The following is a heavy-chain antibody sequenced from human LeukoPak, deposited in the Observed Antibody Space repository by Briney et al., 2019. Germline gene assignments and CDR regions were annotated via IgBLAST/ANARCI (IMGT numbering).Heavy chain of an antibody. Sequence: SETLSLTCSVSGGSISTSLYYWGWIHQPPGRGLEWIGSIYYSGRTYYNPSLKSRVTISVDTSKNQFSLRLTSVTAADTAVYYCARRYCSGADCYGGDSYYYMDVWGKGTTVTISS. CDR3: ARRYCSGADCYGGDSYYYMDV. CDR2: IYYSGRT. D-gene: IGHD2-2*01. CDR1: GGSISTSLYY. V-gene: IGHV4-39*01. J-gene: IGHJ6*03.